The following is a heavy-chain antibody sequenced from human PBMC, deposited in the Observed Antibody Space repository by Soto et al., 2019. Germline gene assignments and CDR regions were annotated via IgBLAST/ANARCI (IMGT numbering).Heavy chain of an antibody. Sequence: QVQLVQSGAEVEKPGASVKVSCKASGYIFTNYAIHWVRQAPGQSLEWMGWIDAGTGDTTYSQQFQGRVTITRDTSATTGYMELSSLRLEATAVYFCARYRTVRIERRGAPHYWGQGTLVTVSS. V-gene: IGHV1-3*01. CDR3: ARYRTVRIERRGAPHY. CDR1: GYIFTNYA. D-gene: IGHD3-16*02. J-gene: IGHJ4*02. CDR2: IDAGTGDT.